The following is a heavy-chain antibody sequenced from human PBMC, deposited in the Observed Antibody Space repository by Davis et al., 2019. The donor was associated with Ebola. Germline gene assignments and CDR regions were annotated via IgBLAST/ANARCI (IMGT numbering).Heavy chain of an antibody. CDR2: INAGNGNT. CDR3: ARGVTMVRGTFWCDY. D-gene: IGHD3-10*01. CDR1: GYTFTSYG. J-gene: IGHJ4*02. V-gene: IGHV1-8*02. Sequence: ASVKVSCKASGYTFTSYGISWVRQAPGQRLEWMGWINAGNGNTKYSQKFQGRVTMTRNTSISTAYMELSSLRSEDTAVHYCARGVTMVRGTFWCDYWGQGTLVTVSS.